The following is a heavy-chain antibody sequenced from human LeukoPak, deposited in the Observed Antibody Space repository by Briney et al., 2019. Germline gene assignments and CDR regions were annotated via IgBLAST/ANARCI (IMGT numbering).Heavy chain of an antibody. CDR1: GFTFSSYA. Sequence: GGSLRLSCAASGFTFSSYAMNWVRQAPGKGLEWVANIKQDGSEKYYVDSVKGRFTISRDNAKNSLYLQMNSLRAEDTAVYYCARDSEGCDFWSGYIEGDYFDYWGQGTLVTVSS. D-gene: IGHD3-3*01. CDR3: ARDSEGCDFWSGYIEGDYFDY. J-gene: IGHJ4*02. V-gene: IGHV3-7*01. CDR2: IKQDGSEK.